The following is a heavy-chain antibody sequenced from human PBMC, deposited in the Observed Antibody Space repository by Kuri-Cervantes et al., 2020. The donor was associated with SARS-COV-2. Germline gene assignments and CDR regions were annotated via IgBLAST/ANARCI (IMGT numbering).Heavy chain of an antibody. J-gene: IGHJ3*02. CDR2: IIPSFGTA. CDR3: ARDLQRGTFDI. V-gene: IGHV1-69*06. Sequence: SVKVSCKASGGTFSSYAISWVRQAPGQGLEWMGGIIPSFGTANYAQKFQGRVTITADKSTSTAYMELSSLRSEDTAVYYCARDLQRGTFDIWGQGTMVTVSS. D-gene: IGHD1-14*01. CDR1: GGTFSSYA.